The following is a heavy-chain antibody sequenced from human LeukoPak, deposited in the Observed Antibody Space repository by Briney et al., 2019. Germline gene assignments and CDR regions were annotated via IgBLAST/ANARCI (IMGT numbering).Heavy chain of an antibody. CDR2: INHSGST. V-gene: IGHV4-34*01. CDR1: GGSFSGYY. CDR3: ARIGSITMVRGDDYYFDY. J-gene: IGHJ4*02. D-gene: IGHD3-10*01. Sequence: SETLSLTCAVYGGSFSGYYWSWIRQPPGKGLEWIGEINHSGSTNYNPSLKSRVTISVDTSKNQFSLKLSSVTAADTAVYYCARIGSITMVRGDDYYFDYWGQGTLVTVSS.